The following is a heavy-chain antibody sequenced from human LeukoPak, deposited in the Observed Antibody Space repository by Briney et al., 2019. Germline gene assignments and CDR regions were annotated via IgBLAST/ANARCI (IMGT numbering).Heavy chain of an antibody. CDR1: GFTVSGNY. Sequence: GGSLRLSCAASGFTVSGNYMSWVRQAPGKGLEWVANINQDGREKYYVVSVKGRFTISRDNAKNSLYLQMNSLRAEDTAVYFCATDSPERGYSYGPLDNYFDYWGQGTLVTVSS. CDR3: ATDSPERGYSYGPLDNYFDY. V-gene: IGHV3-7*01. J-gene: IGHJ4*02. CDR2: INQDGREK. D-gene: IGHD5-18*01.